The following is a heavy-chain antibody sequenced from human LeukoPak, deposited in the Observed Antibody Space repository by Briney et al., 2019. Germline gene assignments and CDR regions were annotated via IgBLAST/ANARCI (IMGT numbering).Heavy chain of an antibody. D-gene: IGHD6-13*01. CDR2: IYHSGST. J-gene: IGHJ5*02. V-gene: IGHV4-38-2*02. CDR1: GYSISSGYY. Sequence: SETLSLTCTVSGYSISSGYYWGWIRHPPGKGPEWIGSIYHSGSTYYNPSLKSRVTISVDTSKKQFSLKMSSVTAADTAVYYCAREGDSNSVGWFDPWGQGTLVTVSS. CDR3: AREGDSNSVGWFDP.